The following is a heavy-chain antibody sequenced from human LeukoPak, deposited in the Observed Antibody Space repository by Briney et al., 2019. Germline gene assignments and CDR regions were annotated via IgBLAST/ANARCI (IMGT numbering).Heavy chain of an antibody. Sequence: SETLSLTCAVYGGSFSGYYWSWIRQPPGKGLEWIGEINHSGSTNYNPSLKSRVTISVDTSKNQFSLKLSSVTAADTAVYYCARPFLYYGSGSYYSKYGYYFDYWGQGTLVTVSS. V-gene: IGHV4-34*01. CDR2: INHSGST. CDR1: GGSFSGYY. D-gene: IGHD3-10*01. J-gene: IGHJ4*02. CDR3: ARPFLYYGSGSYYSKYGYYFDY.